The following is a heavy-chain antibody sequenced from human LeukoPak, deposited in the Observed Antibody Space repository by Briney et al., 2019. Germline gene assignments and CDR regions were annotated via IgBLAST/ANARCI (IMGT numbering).Heavy chain of an antibody. CDR3: ARDYTEYYYDCSGYSTFDY. Sequence: GGSLRLSCAASGFTFSSYSMNWVRQAPGKGLEWVSSISSSSSYIYYADSVKGGFTISRDNAKNSLYMQMNSQRAEDTAVYYCARDYTEYYYDCSGYSTFDYWGQGTLVTVSS. D-gene: IGHD3-22*01. CDR2: ISSSSSYI. CDR1: GFTFSSYS. V-gene: IGHV3-21*01. J-gene: IGHJ4*02.